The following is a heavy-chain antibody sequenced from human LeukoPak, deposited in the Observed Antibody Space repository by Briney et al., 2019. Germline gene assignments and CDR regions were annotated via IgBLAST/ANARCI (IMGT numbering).Heavy chain of an antibody. CDR2: IFASGET. CDR1: GDSISTSY. D-gene: IGHD1-20*01. V-gene: IGHV4-4*07. CDR3: ARDRYTWHDRDWFDS. Sequence: SETLSLKCTVSGDSISTSYWSWIRQPAGKRMEWTGRIFASGETNYNPSLESRVIMSRDTSNNQFFLRLTSVTAADTAVYYCARDRYTWHDRDWFDSWGQGTLVTVSS. J-gene: IGHJ5*01.